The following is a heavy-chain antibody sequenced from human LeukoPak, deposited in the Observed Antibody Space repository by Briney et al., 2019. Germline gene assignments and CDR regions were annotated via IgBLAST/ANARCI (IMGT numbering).Heavy chain of an antibody. D-gene: IGHD4-17*01. V-gene: IGHV3-23*01. CDR2: ISSSGGST. CDR3: AKDDYGDYVIHY. CDR1: GFTFSSSA. Sequence: GGSLRLSCAASGFTFSSSAMSWVRQVPGKGLEWVSGISSSGGSTNYADSVKGRFTISRDNSKNTLHLQMNSLRAEDTAVYYCAKDDYGDYVIHYWGQGTLVTVSS. J-gene: IGHJ4*02.